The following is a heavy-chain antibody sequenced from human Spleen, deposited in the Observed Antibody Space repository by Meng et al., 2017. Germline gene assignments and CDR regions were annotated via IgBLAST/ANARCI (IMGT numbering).Heavy chain of an antibody. J-gene: IGHJ5*02. CDR1: GGSLIGYD. V-gene: IGHV4-34*01. CDR2: INHSGST. Sequence: QLHVWGPGLLKPSGALSLTCPVYGGSLIGYDWSWNRQPQGKGLEWIGEINHSGSTNYNPSLKSRVTISLDTSKNQFSLELSSVTAADTSVYYCARGLSIAVVPGHWFDPWGQGTLVTVSS. CDR3: ARGLSIAVVPGHWFDP. D-gene: IGHD2-2*01.